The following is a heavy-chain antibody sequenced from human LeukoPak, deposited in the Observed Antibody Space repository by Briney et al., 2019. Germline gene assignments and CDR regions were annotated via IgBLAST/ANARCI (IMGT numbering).Heavy chain of an antibody. D-gene: IGHD2-2*01. V-gene: IGHV1-2*02. J-gene: IGHJ4*02. CDR1: GYTFTDYY. CDR2: INPNDGDT. CDR3: ARANFLYCSSSTCLFDY. Sequence: ASVKVSCKASGYTFTDYYMHWVRQAPGQGFEWMGWINPNDGDTNYAQKFQGRDTMTRDTSNSTAHMEVSRLRSDDTAVYYCARANFLYCSSSTCLFDYWGQGTLVTVSS.